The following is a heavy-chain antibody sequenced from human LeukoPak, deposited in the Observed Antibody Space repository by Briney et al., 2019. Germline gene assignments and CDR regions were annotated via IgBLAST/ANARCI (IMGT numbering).Heavy chain of an antibody. D-gene: IGHD1-26*01. CDR3: ARWGLGPSFDY. J-gene: IGHJ4*02. CDR2: ISAGSDYI. Sequence: GGSLRLSCAASGFTFSGYSMTWVRQAPGKGLEWVSYISAGSDYIYYADSVKGRFTISRDNAKNSLSLQMNSLRAEDTAVYYCARWGLGPSFDYWGQGTLVTVSS. V-gene: IGHV3-21*01. CDR1: GFTFSGYS.